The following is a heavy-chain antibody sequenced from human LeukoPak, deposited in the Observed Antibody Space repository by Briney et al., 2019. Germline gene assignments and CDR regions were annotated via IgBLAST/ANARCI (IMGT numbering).Heavy chain of an antibody. J-gene: IGHJ4*02. V-gene: IGHV5-51*01. CDR3: ASVRRGISDY. CDR2: IYPGDSDT. CDR1: GYKFPNYW. Sequence: GESLKISCNGSGYKFPNYWIGWVRQMPGKGLEWMGIIYPGDSDTRYSPSFQGQVTISADKSISTAYLQWSSLKASDTAMYYCASVRRGISDYWGQGTLVTVSS. D-gene: IGHD3-16*01.